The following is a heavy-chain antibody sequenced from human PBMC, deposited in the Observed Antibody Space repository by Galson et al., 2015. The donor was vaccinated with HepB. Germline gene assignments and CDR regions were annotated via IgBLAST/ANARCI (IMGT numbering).Heavy chain of an antibody. Sequence: SVKVSCKASGVTFSNYAISWLRQAPGQGLEWMGGIIPLFGSANYAQKLQGRVTITADESTTTTYMELSGLRSEDTALYYCARQYDSSGYYAYWGQGTLVTVSS. D-gene: IGHD3-22*01. CDR1: GVTFSNYA. V-gene: IGHV1-69*13. CDR3: ARQYDSSGYYAY. CDR2: IIPLFGSA. J-gene: IGHJ4*02.